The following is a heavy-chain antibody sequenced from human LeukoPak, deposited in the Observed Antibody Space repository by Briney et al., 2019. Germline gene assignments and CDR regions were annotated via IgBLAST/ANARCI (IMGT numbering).Heavy chain of an antibody. J-gene: IGHJ3*02. CDR2: IYYSGST. CDR3: ARHVYSSSWQGAFDI. CDR1: GGSISNYY. D-gene: IGHD6-13*01. Sequence: SETLSLTCTVSGGSISNYYWSWIRQSPGKGLEWIGYIYYSGSTNYNPSLRRRVTISVDTFKNQFTLKLSSVTAADTALYYCARHVYSSSWQGAFDIWGQGTMVTVSS. V-gene: IGHV4-59*08.